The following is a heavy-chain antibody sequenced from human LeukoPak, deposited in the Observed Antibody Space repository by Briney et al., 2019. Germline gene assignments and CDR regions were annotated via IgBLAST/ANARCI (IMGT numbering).Heavy chain of an antibody. CDR3: ARGTTSDTAMVISRFDY. CDR2: INHSGST. Sequence: PSETLSLTCAVYGGSFSGYYWSWIRPPPGKGLEWIGEINHSGSTNYNPSLKSRVTISVDTSKNQFSLKLSSVTAADTAVYYCARGTTSDTAMVISRFDYWGQGTLVTVSS. V-gene: IGHV4-34*01. J-gene: IGHJ4*02. CDR1: GGSFSGYY. D-gene: IGHD5-18*01.